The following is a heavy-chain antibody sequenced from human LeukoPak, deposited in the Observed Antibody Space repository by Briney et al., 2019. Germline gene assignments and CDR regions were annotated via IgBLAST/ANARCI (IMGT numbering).Heavy chain of an antibody. J-gene: IGHJ4*02. V-gene: IGHV4-59*08. CDR3: ARVMVRGVIITPSYYFDY. CDR1: GGSISSYY. D-gene: IGHD3-10*01. CDR2: IYYSGST. Sequence: SETLSLTYTVSGGSISSYYWSWIRQPPGKGLEWIGYIYYSGSTNYNPSLKSRVTISVDTSKNQFSLKLSSVTAADTAVYHSARVMVRGVIITPSYYFDYWGQGALVTVSS.